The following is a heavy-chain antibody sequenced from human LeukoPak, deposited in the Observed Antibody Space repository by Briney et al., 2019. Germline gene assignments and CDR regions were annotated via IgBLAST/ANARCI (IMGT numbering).Heavy chain of an antibody. J-gene: IGHJ4*02. V-gene: IGHV4-30-4*01. CDR2: IYYSGST. Sequence: SQTLSLTCSVSGGSISSGDYYWNWIRQPPGTGLEWLGHIYYSGSTYYNPSLMSRVTISVDASKNQFPLKLTSVTAADTAVYYCARAPRGNLQGDCWGQGTLVTVSS. CDR1: GGSISSGDYY. D-gene: IGHD3-10*01. CDR3: ARAPRGNLQGDC.